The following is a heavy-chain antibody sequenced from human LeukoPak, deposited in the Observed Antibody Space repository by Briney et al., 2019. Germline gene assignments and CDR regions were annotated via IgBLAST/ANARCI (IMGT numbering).Heavy chain of an antibody. CDR2: ISSSGSTI. J-gene: IGHJ3*02. Sequence: GGSLRLSCAASGFTFSDYYMSWIRQAPGKGLEWVSYISSSGSTIYYADSVKGRFTISRDNAKNSLYLQMNSLRAEDTAVYYCARDIAVTRKDAFDIWGQGTMVTVSS. D-gene: IGHD4-17*01. CDR1: GFTFSDYY. CDR3: ARDIAVTRKDAFDI. V-gene: IGHV3-11*04.